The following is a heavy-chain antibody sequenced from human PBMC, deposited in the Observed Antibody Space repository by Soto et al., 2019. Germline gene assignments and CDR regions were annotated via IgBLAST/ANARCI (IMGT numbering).Heavy chain of an antibody. CDR2: IYYSGST. CDR3: AREVRQLDPRAEHSYYYDYMDV. D-gene: IGHD6-6*01. V-gene: IGHV4-59*01. Sequence: ASETLSLTCTVSGGSISSYYWSWIRQPPGKGLEWIGYIYYSGSTNYNPSLKSRVTISVDTSKNQFSLKLSSVTAADTAVYYCAREVRQLDPRAEHSYYYDYMDVWGKGTTVTVSS. J-gene: IGHJ6*03. CDR1: GGSISSYY.